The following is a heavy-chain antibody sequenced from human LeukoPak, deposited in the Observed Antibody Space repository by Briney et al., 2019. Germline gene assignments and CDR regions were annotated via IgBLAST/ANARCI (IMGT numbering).Heavy chain of an antibody. V-gene: IGHV3-30*18. J-gene: IGHJ4*02. CDR3: AKDPGSSGWYLRY. Sequence: AGGSLRLSCAASGFTFSSYGMHWVRQAPGKGLEWVAVISYDGSNKYYADSVKGRFTISRDNSKNTLYPQMNSLRAEDTAVYYCAKDPGSSGWYLRYWGQGTLVTVSS. CDR1: GFTFSSYG. D-gene: IGHD6-19*01. CDR2: ISYDGSNK.